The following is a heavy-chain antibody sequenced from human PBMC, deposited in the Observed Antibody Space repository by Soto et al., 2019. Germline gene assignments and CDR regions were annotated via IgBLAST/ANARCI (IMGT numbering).Heavy chain of an antibody. V-gene: IGHV4-34*01. D-gene: IGHD6-6*01. CDR3: ARGRRSLSIDY. J-gene: IGHJ4*02. Sequence: SETLSLTCAVYGGSFSGYYWSWIRQPPGKGLEGIGEINHSGSTNYNPSLKSRVTISVDTSKNQFSLKLSSVTAADTAVYYCARGRRSLSIDYWGQGTLVTVSS. CDR1: GGSFSGYY. CDR2: INHSGST.